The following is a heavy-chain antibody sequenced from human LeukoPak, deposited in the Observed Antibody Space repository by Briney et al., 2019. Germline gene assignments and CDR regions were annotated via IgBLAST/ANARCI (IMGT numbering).Heavy chain of an antibody. D-gene: IGHD3-10*01. Sequence: SETLSLTCTVSGGSIISYYWSWIRQPPGKGLESSGHIYYSGRSNYNPSLKRRVTISVDTSKNQFSLKLSSVTAADTAVYYCAREYGSGSSWGQGTLVTVSS. CDR1: GGSIISYY. V-gene: IGHV4-59*01. CDR3: AREYGSGSS. J-gene: IGHJ5*02. CDR2: IYYSGRS.